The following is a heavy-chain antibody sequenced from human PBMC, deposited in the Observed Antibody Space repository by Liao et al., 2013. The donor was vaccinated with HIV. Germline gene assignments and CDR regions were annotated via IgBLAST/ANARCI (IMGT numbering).Heavy chain of an antibody. J-gene: IGHJ5*02. CDR2: IYYSGST. V-gene: IGHV4-59*12. CDR1: GGSISSYY. CDR3: ARLPITIFGVVTPTEDWFDP. Sequence: QVQLQESGPGLVKPSETLSLTCTVSGGSISSYYWSWIRQPPGKGLEWIGYIYYSGSTNYNPSLKSRVTISVDTSKNQFSLKLSSVTAADTAVYYCARLPITIFGVVTPTEDWFDPWGQEPWSPSPQ. D-gene: IGHD3-3*01.